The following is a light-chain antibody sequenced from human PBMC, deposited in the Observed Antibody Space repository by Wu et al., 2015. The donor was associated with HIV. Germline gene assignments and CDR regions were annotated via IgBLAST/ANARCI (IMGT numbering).Light chain of an antibody. CDR2: DVL. CDR1: QNITKY. CDR3: QQYGSSPPT. J-gene: IGKJ5*01. V-gene: IGKV3-20*01. Sequence: VLTQSPGTLSLSSGERATLSCRASQNITKYLAWYQQRLGQPPRLLIYDVLNRATGIPVRFSGSGSATDFHLTISSLEREDFAVYYCQQYGSSPPTFGQGTRLDIK.